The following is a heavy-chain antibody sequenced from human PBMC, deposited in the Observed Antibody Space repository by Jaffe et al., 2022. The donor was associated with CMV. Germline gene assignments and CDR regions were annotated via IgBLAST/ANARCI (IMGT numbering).Heavy chain of an antibody. CDR3: AKGTTDCDY. D-gene: IGHD1-1*01. J-gene: IGHJ4*02. Sequence: QVQLVESGGGVVQPGRSLRLSCAASGFTFSSYGMHWVRQAPGKGLEWVAVISYDGSNKYYADSVKGRFTISRDNSKNTLYLQMNSLRAEDTAVYYCAKGTTDCDYWGQGTLVTVSS. V-gene: IGHV3-30*18. CDR1: GFTFSSYG. CDR2: ISYDGSNK.